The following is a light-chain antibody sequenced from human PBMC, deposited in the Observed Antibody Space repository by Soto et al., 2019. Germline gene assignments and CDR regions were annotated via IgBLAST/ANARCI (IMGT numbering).Light chain of an antibody. CDR3: SSYTSSSTVV. Sequence: QSVLPQPASVSRSAGQSSTTSCTGTSSDVGGYNYVSWYQQHPGKAPKLMIYDVSNRPSGVSNRFSGSKSGNTASLTISGLQAEDEADYYCSSYTSSSTVVFGGGTKVTVL. J-gene: IGLJ2*01. CDR2: DVS. V-gene: IGLV2-14*01. CDR1: SSDVGGYNY.